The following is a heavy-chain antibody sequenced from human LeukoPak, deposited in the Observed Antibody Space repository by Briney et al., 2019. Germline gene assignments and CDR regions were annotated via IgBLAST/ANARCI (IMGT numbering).Heavy chain of an antibody. V-gene: IGHV4-30-4*08. CDR2: IYYSGST. CDR3: ARAKGIKYYFDY. D-gene: IGHD3-10*01. CDR1: GGSISSGDYY. J-gene: IGHJ4*02. Sequence: PSQTLSLTCTVSGGSISSGDYYWSWIRQPPGKGLEWLGYIYYSGSTYYNPSLKSRVTISVDTSKNQFSLKLSSVTAADTAVYYCARAKGIKYYFDYWGQGTLVTVSS.